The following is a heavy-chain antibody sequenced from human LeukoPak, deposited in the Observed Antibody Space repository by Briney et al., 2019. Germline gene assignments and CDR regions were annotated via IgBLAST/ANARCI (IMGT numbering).Heavy chain of an antibody. Sequence: ASVKVSCKASGYTFTSYDINWVRQATGQGLEWMGWMNPNSGNTGYAQKFQGRVTMTRNTSISTAYMELSNLRSEDTAVYYCARVDGDYLPYYFDYWGQGTLVTVSS. J-gene: IGHJ4*02. CDR3: ARVDGDYLPYYFDY. V-gene: IGHV1-8*01. D-gene: IGHD4-17*01. CDR1: GYTFTSYD. CDR2: MNPNSGNT.